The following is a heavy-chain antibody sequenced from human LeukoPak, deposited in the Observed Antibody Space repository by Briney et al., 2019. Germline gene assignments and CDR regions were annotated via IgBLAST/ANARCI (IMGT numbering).Heavy chain of an antibody. J-gene: IGHJ3*02. V-gene: IGHV3-21*01. Sequence: GGSLRLSCAVSGFTFSSYSMNWVRQAPGKGLEWVSSISSSSSYIYYADSVKGRFTISRDNAKNSLYLQMNSLRAEDTAVYYCARTYSNYEGDAFDIWGQGTMVTVSS. CDR1: GFTFSSYS. D-gene: IGHD4-11*01. CDR3: ARTYSNYEGDAFDI. CDR2: ISSSSSYI.